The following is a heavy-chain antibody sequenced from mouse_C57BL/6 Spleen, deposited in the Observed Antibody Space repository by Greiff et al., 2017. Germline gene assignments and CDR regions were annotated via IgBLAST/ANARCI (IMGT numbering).Heavy chain of an antibody. CDR2: IHPNSGST. V-gene: IGHV1-64*01. D-gene: IGHD1-1*01. CDR1: GYTFTSYW. J-gene: IGHJ4*01. Sequence: QVQLQQPGAELVKPGASVKLSCKASGYTFTSYWMHWVKQRPGQGLEWIGMIHPNSGSTNYNEKFKSKATLTVDKSSSTAYMQLNSLTSEDSAVYYCARYYYGSSSHYYAMDYWGQGTSVTVSS. CDR3: ARYYYGSSSHYYAMDY.